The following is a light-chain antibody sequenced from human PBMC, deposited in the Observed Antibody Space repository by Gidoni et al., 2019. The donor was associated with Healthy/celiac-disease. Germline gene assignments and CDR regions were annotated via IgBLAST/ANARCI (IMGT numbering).Light chain of an antibody. CDR2: AAS. Sequence: DIQMPQSPSSLSASVGDRVTITCRASQSISSYLNWYQQKPGKAPKLLIYAASSLQSGVPSRFSGSGSGTDFTLTISSLQPEDFATYYCQQSYSTLGLTFXGXTKVEIK. CDR1: QSISSY. CDR3: QQSYSTLGLT. V-gene: IGKV1-39*01. J-gene: IGKJ4*01.